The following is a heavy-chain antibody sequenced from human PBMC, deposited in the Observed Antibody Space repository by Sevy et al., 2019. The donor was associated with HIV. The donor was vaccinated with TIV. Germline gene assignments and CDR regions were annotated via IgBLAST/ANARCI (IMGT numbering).Heavy chain of an antibody. CDR2: ISSSGSTI. CDR1: GFTFSDYY. CDR3: ASGAGIYSGYVNDAFDI. V-gene: IGHV3-11*01. J-gene: IGHJ3*02. D-gene: IGHD5-12*01. Sequence: GGSLRLSCAASGFTFSDYYMSWIHQAPGKGLEWVSYISSSGSTIYYADSVKGRFTISRDNAKNSLYLQMNSLRAEDTAVYYCASGAGIYSGYVNDAFDIWGQRTMVTVSS.